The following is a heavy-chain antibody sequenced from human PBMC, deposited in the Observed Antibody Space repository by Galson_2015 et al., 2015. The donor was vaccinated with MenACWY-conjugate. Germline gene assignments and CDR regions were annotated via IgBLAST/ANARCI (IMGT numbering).Heavy chain of an antibody. V-gene: IGHV3-7*01. J-gene: IGHJ4*02. CDR1: GFTFNNYW. Sequence: SLRLSCAASGFTFNNYWLTWVRQAPGKGLVWVANINVDGSEENYMDSVRGRFTISRDNAKNSLFLQVNTLRAEDTAVYYCARGTLAVAGTDYWGQGTLVTVSS. CDR3: ARGTLAVAGTDY. D-gene: IGHD6-19*01. CDR2: INVDGSEE.